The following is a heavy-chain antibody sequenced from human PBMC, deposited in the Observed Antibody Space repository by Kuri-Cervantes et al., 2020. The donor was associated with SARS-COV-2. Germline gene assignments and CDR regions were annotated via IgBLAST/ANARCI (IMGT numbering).Heavy chain of an antibody. CDR3: ARDFYGDYVWYLDL. V-gene: IGHV3-30-3*01. CDR2: ISYDGSNK. CDR1: GFTFSSYA. D-gene: IGHD4-17*01. Sequence: GESLKISCAASGFTFSSYAMHWVRQAPGKGLEWVAVISYDGSNKYYADSVKGRFTISRDNSKNTLCLQMNSLRAEDTAVYYCARDFYGDYVWYLDLWGHGTLVTVSS. J-gene: IGHJ2*01.